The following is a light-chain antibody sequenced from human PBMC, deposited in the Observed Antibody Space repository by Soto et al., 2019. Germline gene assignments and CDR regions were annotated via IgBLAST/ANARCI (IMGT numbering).Light chain of an antibody. CDR1: QDISTW. CDR2: SAS. V-gene: IGKV1-12*01. Sequence: DIQMTQSPSSVSASVGDRVTITCRASQDISTWLAWYQQKPGKAPQLLIYSASTLQSGVPPRFSGSGSGADFTLTITNLQPEDFATYFCQEAHSSLTFGGGTKLEIK. CDR3: QEAHSSLT. J-gene: IGKJ4*01.